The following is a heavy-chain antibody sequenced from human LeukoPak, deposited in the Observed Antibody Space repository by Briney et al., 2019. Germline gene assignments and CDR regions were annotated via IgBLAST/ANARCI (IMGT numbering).Heavy chain of an antibody. D-gene: IGHD5-18*01. CDR3: ARGGYSYGRLFDY. J-gene: IGHJ4*02. CDR2: ISSSSSYI. V-gene: IGHV3-21*01. CDR1: GFTFSSYS. Sequence: KPGGSLRLSCAASGFTFSSYSMNWVRQAPGKGLEWVSSISSSSSYIYYADSVKGRFTISRDNAKNSLYLQMNSLRAEDTAVYYCARGGYSYGRLFDYWGQGTLVTVSS.